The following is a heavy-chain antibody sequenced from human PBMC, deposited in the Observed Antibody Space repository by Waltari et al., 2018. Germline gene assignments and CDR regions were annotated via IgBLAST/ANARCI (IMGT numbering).Heavy chain of an antibody. V-gene: IGHV4-34*01. J-gene: IGHJ6*02. CDR2: INHSGST. Sequence: QVQLQQWGAGLLKPSETLSLTCAVYGGSFSGYYWSWIRPPPGQGLEWIGEINHSGSTNYNPSLKSRVTISVDTSKNQFSLKLSSVTAADTAVYYCARGRRYSYGYDYYYGMDVWGQGTTVTVSS. CDR1: GGSFSGYY. D-gene: IGHD5-18*01. CDR3: ARGRRYSYGYDYYYGMDV.